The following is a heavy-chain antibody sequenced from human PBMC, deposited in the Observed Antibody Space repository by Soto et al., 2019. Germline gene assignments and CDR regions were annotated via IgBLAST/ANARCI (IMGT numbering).Heavy chain of an antibody. CDR3: ARGRIAVAGTKWFDP. J-gene: IGHJ5*02. CDR1: GGSFSGYY. Sequence: SETLSLTCAVYGGSFSGYYWSWIRQPPGKGLEWIGEINHSGSTNYNPSLKSRVTISVDTSKNQFSLKLSSVTAADTAVYYCARGRIAVAGTKWFDPWGQGTLVTVSS. V-gene: IGHV4-34*01. CDR2: INHSGST. D-gene: IGHD6-19*01.